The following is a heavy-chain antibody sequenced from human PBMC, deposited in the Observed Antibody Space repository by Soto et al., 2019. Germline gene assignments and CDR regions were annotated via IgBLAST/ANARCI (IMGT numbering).Heavy chain of an antibody. V-gene: IGHV5-51*01. CDR1: GYSFTSYW. Sequence: GESLKISCKGSGYSFTSYWIGWVRQMPGKGLEWMGIIYPGDSDTRYSPSFQGQVTISADKSISTAYLQWSSLKASDTAMYYCARHIYVGVTNEPYYYYGMDVWGQGTTVTVSS. CDR2: IYPGDSDT. J-gene: IGHJ6*02. D-gene: IGHD2-8*01. CDR3: ARHIYVGVTNEPYYYYGMDV.